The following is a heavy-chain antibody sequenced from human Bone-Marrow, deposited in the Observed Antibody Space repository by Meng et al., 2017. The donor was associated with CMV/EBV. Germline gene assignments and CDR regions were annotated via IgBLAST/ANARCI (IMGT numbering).Heavy chain of an antibody. D-gene: IGHD6-6*01. V-gene: IGHV1-8*01. CDR3: ARDTDPAARSYYYYYGMDV. CDR2: MNPNSGNT. Sequence: ASVKVSCKAAGYIFTSYDINWVRHATGQGLEWMGWMNPNSGNTGYAQKFQGRVTMNRDTSISTAYMELSRLGADDTAVYYRARDTDPAARSYYYYYGMDVWGQGTTVTVSS. J-gene: IGHJ6*02. CDR1: GYIFTSYD.